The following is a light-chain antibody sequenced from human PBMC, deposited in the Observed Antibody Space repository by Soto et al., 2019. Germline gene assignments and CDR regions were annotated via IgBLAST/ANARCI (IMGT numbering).Light chain of an antibody. CDR3: AAWDGSLSGWV. CDR1: SSNIGSKY. J-gene: IGLJ3*02. Sequence: QSVLTQPPSASGTPGQRVTISCSGSSSNIGSKYVYWYQQLPGTAPKLLIYRNDQRPSGVPDRFSGSKSGTSASLAISGLRAEDEADYCCAAWDGSLSGWVFGGGTQLTVL. V-gene: IGLV1-47*01. CDR2: RND.